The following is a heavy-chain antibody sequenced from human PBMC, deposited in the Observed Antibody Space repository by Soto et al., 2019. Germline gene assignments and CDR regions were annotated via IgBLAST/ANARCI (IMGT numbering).Heavy chain of an antibody. Sequence: EVQLVESGGALVQPGRSLRLSCVASGFNFDDSAMNWVRQVPGKGLELVSGITWNSGHILYADSVKGRFTISRDNAKKSLYLELNSLRPEDTALYYCAKGRSSMIVVVMDYWGQGTPVTVSS. J-gene: IGHJ4*02. CDR3: AKGRSSMIVVVMDY. V-gene: IGHV3-9*01. D-gene: IGHD3-22*01. CDR1: GFNFDDSA. CDR2: ITWNSGHI.